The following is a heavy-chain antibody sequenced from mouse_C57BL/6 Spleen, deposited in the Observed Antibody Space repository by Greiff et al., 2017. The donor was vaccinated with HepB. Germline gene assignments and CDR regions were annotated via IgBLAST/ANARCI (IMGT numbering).Heavy chain of an antibody. CDR3: AREDPYYGSSYGYFDY. D-gene: IGHD1-1*01. J-gene: IGHJ2*01. CDR1: GYTFTSYT. V-gene: IGHV1-4*01. CDR2: INPSSGYT. Sequence: VQLVESGAELARPGASVKMSCKASGYTFTSYTMHWVKQRPGQGLEWIGYINPSSGYTKYNQKFKDKATLTADKSSSTAYMQLSSLTSEDSAVYYCAREDPYYGSSYGYFDYWGQGTTLTVSS.